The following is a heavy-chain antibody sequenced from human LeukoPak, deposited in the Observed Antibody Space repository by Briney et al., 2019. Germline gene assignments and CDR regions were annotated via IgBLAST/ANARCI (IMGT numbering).Heavy chain of an antibody. CDR3: AKDISHLYGSGSSLDY. V-gene: IGHV3-21*04. CDR2: ISSSSSYI. D-gene: IGHD3-10*01. J-gene: IGHJ4*02. CDR1: GFTFSSYS. Sequence: PGGSLRLSCAASGFTFSSYSMNWVRQAPGKGLEWVSSISSSSSYIYYADSVKGRFTISRDNAKNSLYLQMNSLRAEDTALYYCAKDISHLYGSGSSLDYWGQGTLVTVSS.